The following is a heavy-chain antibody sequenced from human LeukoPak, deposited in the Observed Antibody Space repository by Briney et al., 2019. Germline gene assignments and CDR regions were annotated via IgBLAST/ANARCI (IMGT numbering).Heavy chain of an antibody. CDR1: GGSFSGYY. Sequence: RTSETLSLTCAVYGGSFSGYYWSWIRQPPGKGLEWIGEINHSGSTNYNPSLKSRVTISVDTSKDQFSLKLSSVTAADTAVYYCARAVPQSTGENYDILTGAPGEEPWGQGTLVTVSS. J-gene: IGHJ4*02. V-gene: IGHV4-34*01. CDR3: ARAVPQSTGENYDILTGAPGEEP. D-gene: IGHD3-9*01. CDR2: INHSGST.